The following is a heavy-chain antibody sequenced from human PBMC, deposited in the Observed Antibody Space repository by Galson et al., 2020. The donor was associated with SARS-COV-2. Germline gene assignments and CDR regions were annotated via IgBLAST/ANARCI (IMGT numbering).Heavy chain of an antibody. CDR2: FDPEDGET. Sequence: ASVKVSCKVSGYTLTELSMHWVRQAPGKGLEWMGGFDPEDGETIYAQKFQGRVTMTEDTSTDTAYMELSSLRSEDTAVYYCATVPPFNWPNWFDPWGQGTLVTVSS. CDR3: ATVPPFNWPNWFDP. D-gene: IGHD1-20*01. CDR1: GYTLTELS. J-gene: IGHJ5*02. V-gene: IGHV1-24*01.